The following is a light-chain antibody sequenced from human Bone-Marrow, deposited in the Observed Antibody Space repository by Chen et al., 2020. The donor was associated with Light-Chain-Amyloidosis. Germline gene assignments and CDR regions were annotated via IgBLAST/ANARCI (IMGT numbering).Light chain of an antibody. J-gene: IGLJ3*02. CDR2: DDS. V-gene: IGLV3-21*02. Sequence: SYVLPQPSSESVAPGQTATIACGGNNIGSTSVHWYQQTPGQAPLLVVYDDSDRPSGIPERLSGSNSGNTATLTISRVEAGDEADYYCQVWDRSSDRPVFGGGTKLTVL. CDR1: NIGSTS. CDR3: QVWDRSSDRPV.